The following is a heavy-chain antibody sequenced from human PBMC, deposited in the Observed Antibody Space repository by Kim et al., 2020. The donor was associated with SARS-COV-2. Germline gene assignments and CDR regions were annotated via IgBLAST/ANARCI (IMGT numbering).Heavy chain of an antibody. D-gene: IGHD3-9*01. CDR3: ARGVRDILTGPLWGYFDY. V-gene: IGHV4-38-2*02. J-gene: IGHJ4*02. CDR1: GYSISSGYY. CDR2: IYHSGST. Sequence: SETLSLTCTVSGYSISSGYYWGWIRQPPGKGLEWIGSIYHSGSTYYNPSLKSRVTISVDTSKNQFSLKLSSVTAADTAVYYCARGVRDILTGPLWGYFDYWGQGTLVTVSS.